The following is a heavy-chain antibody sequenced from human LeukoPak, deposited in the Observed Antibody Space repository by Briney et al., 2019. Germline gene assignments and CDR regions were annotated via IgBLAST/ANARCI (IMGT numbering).Heavy chain of an antibody. V-gene: IGHV1-18*01. CDR1: GYTFTSYG. J-gene: IGHJ4*02. Sequence: ASVKVSCKASGYTFTSYGISWVRQAPGQAREWMGWISAYNGNTNYAQKLQGRVTMTTDTSTSTGYMELRSLRSDDTAVYYCARDRYYYYESSGHFDYWGQGTLVTVSS. D-gene: IGHD3-22*01. CDR3: ARDRYYYYESSGHFDY. CDR2: ISAYNGNT.